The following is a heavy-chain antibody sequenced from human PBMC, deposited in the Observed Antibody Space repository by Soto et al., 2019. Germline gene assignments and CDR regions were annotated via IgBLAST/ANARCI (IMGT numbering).Heavy chain of an antibody. J-gene: IGHJ5*02. V-gene: IGHV3-23*01. CDR3: AKSSSEVSSRERGHFDP. CDR1: GFTFSSYS. CDR2: ISGSGGST. Sequence: GSLRLSCAASGFTFSSYSMSWVRQAPGKGLEWVSAISGSGGSTYYADSVKGRFTISRDNSKNTLYLQMNSLRAEDTAVYYCAKSSSEVSSRERGHFDPWGQGTLVTVSS. D-gene: IGHD6-13*01.